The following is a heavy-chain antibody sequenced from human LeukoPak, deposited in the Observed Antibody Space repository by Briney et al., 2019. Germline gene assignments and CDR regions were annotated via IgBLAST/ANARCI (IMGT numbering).Heavy chain of an antibody. Sequence: ASVKVSCKASGYTFTGYYMHWVRQAPGQGLEWMGWINSNSGGTNYAQKFQGRVTMTRDTSISTAYMELSRLRSDDTAVYYCARENYCSSTSCPIDYWGQGTLVTVSS. J-gene: IGHJ4*02. CDR3: ARENYCSSTSCPIDY. V-gene: IGHV1-2*02. CDR2: INSNSGGT. CDR1: GYTFTGYY. D-gene: IGHD2-2*01.